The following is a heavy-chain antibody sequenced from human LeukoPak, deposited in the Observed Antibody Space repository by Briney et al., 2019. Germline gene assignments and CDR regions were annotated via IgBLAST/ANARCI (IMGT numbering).Heavy chain of an antibody. V-gene: IGHV3-48*04. Sequence: GGSLRLSCAASGFTFTSYNMNWIRQAPGKGLEWVSYISTSGSIVNYRDSVKGRFTISRDNAKNSLYLQMNSLRAEDTAVYYCANAGNLFRSLNYWGPGTLVTVSS. D-gene: IGHD4-23*01. CDR3: ANAGNLFRSLNY. J-gene: IGHJ4*02. CDR2: ISTSGSIV. CDR1: GFTFTSYN.